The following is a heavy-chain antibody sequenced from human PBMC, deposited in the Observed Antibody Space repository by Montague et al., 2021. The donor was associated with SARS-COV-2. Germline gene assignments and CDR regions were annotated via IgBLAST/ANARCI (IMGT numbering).Heavy chain of an antibody. Sequence: SETLSLTCAVYGGSFSGYYLNWIRQPPRKGLEWIGEINHSGSTNYDPSLKSRVPIAVDTAKNQVSLKLTSVTAADTAAFYCARSTVANSSFGFSNKLRLGYTGMDVWGQGTTVTVSS. CDR2: INHSGST. J-gene: IGHJ6*02. CDR3: ARSTVANSSFGFSNKLRLGYTGMDV. CDR1: GGSFSGYY. V-gene: IGHV4-34*01. D-gene: IGHD4-23*01.